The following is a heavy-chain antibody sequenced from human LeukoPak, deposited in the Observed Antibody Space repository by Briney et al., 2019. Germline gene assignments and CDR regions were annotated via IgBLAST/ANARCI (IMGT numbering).Heavy chain of an antibody. Sequence: SETLSLTCIVSGGSISSHYWSWIRQPPGKGLEWIGYISYSGSTNYNPSLKSRLTISVDTSKSQFSLQLNSVTPADTAVYYCGSVSRPGSSGWYGGPIDYWGQGTLVTVSS. D-gene: IGHD6-19*01. V-gene: IGHV4-59*11. J-gene: IGHJ4*02. CDR1: GGSISSHY. CDR3: GSVSRPGSSGWYGGPIDY. CDR2: ISYSGST.